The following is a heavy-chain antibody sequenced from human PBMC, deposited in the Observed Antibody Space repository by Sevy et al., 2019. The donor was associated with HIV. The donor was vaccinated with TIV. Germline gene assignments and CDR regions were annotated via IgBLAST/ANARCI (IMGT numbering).Heavy chain of an antibody. Sequence: GGSLRLSCAASGFTFSSYWMSWVRQAPGKGLEWVVNIKQDGSEKYYVDSVKGRFTISRDNAKNSLYLQMNSLRAEDTAVYYCARQRTGDAFDIWGQGTMVTVSS. D-gene: IGHD7-27*01. CDR2: IKQDGSEK. V-gene: IGHV3-7*01. CDR3: ARQRTGDAFDI. CDR1: GFTFSSYW. J-gene: IGHJ3*02.